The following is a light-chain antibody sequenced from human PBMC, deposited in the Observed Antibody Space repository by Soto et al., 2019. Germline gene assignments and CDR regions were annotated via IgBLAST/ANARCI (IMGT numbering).Light chain of an antibody. CDR1: QTVANN. Sequence: EIVMTQSPATLSVSPGERVALSSRASQTVANNLAWYQQKPGQAPRLLIYGASTRATGIPARFSGSGSGTEFTLTISSLQSEDCAVYYCQQYNKWPPLTFGGGTKVDIK. CDR2: GAS. CDR3: QQYNKWPPLT. V-gene: IGKV3-15*01. J-gene: IGKJ4*01.